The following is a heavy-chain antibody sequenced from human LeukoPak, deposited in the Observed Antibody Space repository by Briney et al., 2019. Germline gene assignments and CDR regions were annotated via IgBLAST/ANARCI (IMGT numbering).Heavy chain of an antibody. Sequence: GGSLRLSCAASGFTFSSHGMHWVRQSPGKGLEWVAVIWYDGSNKYYADSARGRFTISRDNSKSTVYLQMDSLRAEDTAVYYCVRWGTGKILDYWGQGTLVTVSS. CDR2: IWYDGSNK. CDR3: VRWGTGKILDY. CDR1: GFTFSSHG. D-gene: IGHD3-16*01. J-gene: IGHJ4*02. V-gene: IGHV3-33*01.